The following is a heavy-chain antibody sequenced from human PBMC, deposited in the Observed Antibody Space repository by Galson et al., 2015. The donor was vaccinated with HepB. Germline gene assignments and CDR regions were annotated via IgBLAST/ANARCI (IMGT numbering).Heavy chain of an antibody. CDR1: GFTFSSYA. Sequence: SLRLSCAASGFTFSSYAMSWVRQAPGKGLEWVSAISGSGGSTYYADSVKGRFTISRDNSKNTLYLQMNSLRAEDTAVYYCAKVYDILTGQLYDYWGQGTLVTVSS. J-gene: IGHJ4*02. D-gene: IGHD3-9*01. CDR2: ISGSGGST. V-gene: IGHV3-23*01. CDR3: AKVYDILTGQLYDY.